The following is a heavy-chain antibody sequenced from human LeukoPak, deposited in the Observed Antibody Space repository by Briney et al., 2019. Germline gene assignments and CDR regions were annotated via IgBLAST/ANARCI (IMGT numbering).Heavy chain of an antibody. V-gene: IGHV3-7*02. CDR3: ARGGSRYDN. CDR2: IKQEGSEK. Sequence: GGSLRLSCAASGFTFSSNWMSWVRQAPGKGLEWVANIKQEGSEKYYVDSVRGRFSISRDNAKNPLYLQMNSLRAEDTAVYYCARGGSRYDNWGQGTLVTVSS. D-gene: IGHD3-22*01. CDR1: GFTFSSNW. J-gene: IGHJ4*02.